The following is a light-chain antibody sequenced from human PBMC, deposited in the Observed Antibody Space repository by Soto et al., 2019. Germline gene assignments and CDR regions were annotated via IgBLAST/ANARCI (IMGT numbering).Light chain of an antibody. CDR2: SNN. Sequence: QSALTQPPSASGTPGQRVTISCSGSSSNIGSNTVNWYQQLPGTAPKLLIYSNNQRPSGVPDRFSGSKSGTSASLAISGLQSEDEADYYCAAWDDSSYYVFGTGTKLTVL. CDR1: SSNIGSNT. V-gene: IGLV1-44*01. J-gene: IGLJ1*01. CDR3: AAWDDSSYYV.